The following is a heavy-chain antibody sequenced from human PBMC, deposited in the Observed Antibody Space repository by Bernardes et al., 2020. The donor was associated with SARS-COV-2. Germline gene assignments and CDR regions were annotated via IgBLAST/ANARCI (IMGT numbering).Heavy chain of an antibody. CDR1: GFSLTTTGVT. D-gene: IGHD6-13*01. CDR2: IYWDDDK. V-gene: IGHV2-5*02. CDR3: AHEGSSSWYFDS. J-gene: IGHJ4*02. Sequence: SGPTLVKPTQTLTLTCSFSGFSLTTTGVTVSWIRQPPGKALEWLALIYWDDDKRYRPSLKNRVTITKDASKNQVTLTMTHMDPVDTATYYCAHEGSSSWYFDSWGQGIRVTVAS.